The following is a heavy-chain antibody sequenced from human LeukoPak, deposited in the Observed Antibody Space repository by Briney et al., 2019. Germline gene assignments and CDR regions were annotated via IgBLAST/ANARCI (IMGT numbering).Heavy chain of an antibody. CDR1: GFTFSSYT. Sequence: KTGGSLRLSCAASGFTFSSYTMNWVRQAPGKGLEWVSSISSSSIYIYYVDSVKGRFTISRDNAKNSLYLQMNSLRAEDTAVYYCARHPPYFDWLYYFDYWGQGTLVTVSS. V-gene: IGHV3-21*01. D-gene: IGHD3-9*01. CDR3: ARHPPYFDWLYYFDY. J-gene: IGHJ4*02. CDR2: ISSSSIYI.